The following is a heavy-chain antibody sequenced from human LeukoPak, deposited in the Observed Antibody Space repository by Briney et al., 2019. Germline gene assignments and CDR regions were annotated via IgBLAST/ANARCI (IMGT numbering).Heavy chain of an antibody. J-gene: IGHJ4*02. D-gene: IGHD1-1*01. V-gene: IGHV3-53*01. Sequence: GGSLRLSCAASGFTVSSNYMSWVRQAPGKGLEWVSVIYSGGSTYYADSVKGRFTISRDNAKNSLYLQMNNLRAEDTAVYHCARTTGTERYFDYWGQGTLVTVSS. CDR2: IYSGGST. CDR3: ARTTGTERYFDY. CDR1: GFTVSSNY.